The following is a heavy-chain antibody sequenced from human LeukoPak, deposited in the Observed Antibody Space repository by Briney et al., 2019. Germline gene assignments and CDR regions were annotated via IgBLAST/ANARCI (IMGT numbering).Heavy chain of an antibody. CDR1: GGTFSSYA. D-gene: IGHD1-1*01. J-gene: IGHJ5*02. CDR3: ARGLLPNDNWFDP. Sequence: ASVKVSCKASGGTFSSYAISWLRQATGQGLEWMGWMNPNSGNTGYAQKFQGRVTITRNTSISTAYMELSSLRSEDTAVYYCARGLLPNDNWFDPWGQGTLVTVSS. CDR2: MNPNSGNT. V-gene: IGHV1-8*03.